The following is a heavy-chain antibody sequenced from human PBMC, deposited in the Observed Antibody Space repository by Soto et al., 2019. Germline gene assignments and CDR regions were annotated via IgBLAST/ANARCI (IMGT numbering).Heavy chain of an antibody. V-gene: IGHV3-23*01. J-gene: IGHJ3*02. CDR1: GFTSSSYA. D-gene: IGHD3-22*01. Sequence: EVQLLESGGGLVQPGGSLRLSCAASGFTSSSYAMSWVRQAPGKGLEWVSGISGSGGSTYYADSVKGRFTISRDNSENTLYLQMNSLRAEDTAVYYCAKDRTITMIVVPHALDIWGQGRMVTVSS. CDR3: AKDRTITMIVVPHALDI. CDR2: ISGSGGST.